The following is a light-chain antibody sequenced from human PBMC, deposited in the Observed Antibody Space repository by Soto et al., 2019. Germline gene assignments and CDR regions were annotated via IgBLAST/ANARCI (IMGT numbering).Light chain of an antibody. V-gene: IGLV2-23*02. J-gene: IGLJ1*01. CDR1: STDAGSYNL. Sequence: QSALTQPASVSGSPGQSITISCTGTSTDAGSYNLVSWDQQHPGKAPKLMIYDVTMRRSVLSSRLSGSKSGYMASLTISGLQAEDEGDYYCCSYAGYSTYVFGMGTRAPS. CDR2: DVT. CDR3: CSYAGYSTYV.